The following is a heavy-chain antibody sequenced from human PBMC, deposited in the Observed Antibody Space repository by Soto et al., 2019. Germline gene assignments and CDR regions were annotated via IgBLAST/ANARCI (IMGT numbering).Heavy chain of an antibody. CDR3: ARDSSSSLDYYYGMDV. J-gene: IGHJ6*02. D-gene: IGHD6-6*01. V-gene: IGHV4-59*01. CDR1: GGSISSYY. Sequence: PSETLSLTCTVSGGSISSYYWSWIRQPPGKGLEWIGYIYYSGSTNYNPSLKSRVTISVDTSKNQFSLKLSSVTAADTAVYYCARDSSSSLDYYYGMDVWGQGTTVTVS. CDR2: IYYSGST.